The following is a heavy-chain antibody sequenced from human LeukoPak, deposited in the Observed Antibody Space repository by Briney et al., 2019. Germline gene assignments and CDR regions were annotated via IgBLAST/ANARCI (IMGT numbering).Heavy chain of an antibody. J-gene: IGHJ6*02. Sequence: PGGSLRLSCAAPGFTFSSYSMNWVRQAPGKGLEWVSYISSSSSTIYYADSVKGRFTVSRDNAKNSLYLQMNSLRAEDTAVYYCARADGSGWYLAGHYYYYGMDVWGQGTTVTVSS. D-gene: IGHD6-19*01. CDR2: ISSSSSTI. V-gene: IGHV3-48*04. CDR3: ARADGSGWYLAGHYYYYGMDV. CDR1: GFTFSSYS.